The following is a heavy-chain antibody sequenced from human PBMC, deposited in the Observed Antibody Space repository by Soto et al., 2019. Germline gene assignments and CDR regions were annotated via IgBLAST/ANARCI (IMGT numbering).Heavy chain of an antibody. CDR1: GFPFTTVW. D-gene: IGHD1-1*01. CDR2: VKTKAEGATT. V-gene: IGHV3-15*07. Sequence: EVQLVESGGGLVKPGEALRLSCVASGFPFTTVWMNWVRQAPGKVPEWLGRVKTKAEGATTDYAAPAKGRFTILRDDSINTVYLQMTSLRIEDTALYYCTSRIRTTNDNLGQGTLVTVSS. J-gene: IGHJ4*02. CDR3: TSRIRTTNDN.